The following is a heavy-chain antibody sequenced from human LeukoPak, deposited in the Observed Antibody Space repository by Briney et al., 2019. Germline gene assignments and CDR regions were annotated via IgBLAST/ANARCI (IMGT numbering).Heavy chain of an antibody. Sequence: PSETLSLTCTVSGGSISSTSYYWGWIRQPPGKGLEWIGSIYYSGSTYYNPSLKSRVTISVDTSKNQFSLRLSSVTAADTAVYYCARVSGGSYHACDYWGQGTLVTVSS. D-gene: IGHD1-26*01. V-gene: IGHV4-39*07. CDR2: IYYSGST. CDR1: GGSISSTSYY. CDR3: ARVSGGSYHACDY. J-gene: IGHJ4*02.